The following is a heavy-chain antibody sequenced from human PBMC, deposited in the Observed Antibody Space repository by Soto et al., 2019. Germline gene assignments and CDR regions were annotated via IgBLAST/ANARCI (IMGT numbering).Heavy chain of an antibody. Sequence: RSLTCTVSGGSISSGGYYWSWIRQHPGKGLEWIGYIYYSGSTYYNPSLKSRVTISVDTSKNQFSLKLSSVTAADTAVYYCARDQGAPHRKFDPWGQGALVTVSS. J-gene: IGHJ5*02. CDR1: GGSISSGGYY. V-gene: IGHV4-31*03. CDR3: ARDQGAPHRKFDP. CDR2: IYYSGST.